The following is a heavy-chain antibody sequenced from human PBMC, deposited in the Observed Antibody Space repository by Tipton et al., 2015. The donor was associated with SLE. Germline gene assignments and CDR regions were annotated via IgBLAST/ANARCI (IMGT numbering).Heavy chain of an antibody. J-gene: IGHJ3*02. CDR3: ASPPQLTGDGTVFDI. V-gene: IGHV5-51*03. CDR2: IYPGDSDT. CDR1: GYSFTSYW. D-gene: IGHD3-9*01. Sequence: VQLVQSGAEVKKAGESLKISCKASGYSFTSYWIGWVRQVPGKGLEWMGIIYPGDSDTRYSPSFQGQVTISADKSITTAYMQWSSLKASDTAMYYCASPPQLTGDGTVFDIWGQGTVVTVSS.